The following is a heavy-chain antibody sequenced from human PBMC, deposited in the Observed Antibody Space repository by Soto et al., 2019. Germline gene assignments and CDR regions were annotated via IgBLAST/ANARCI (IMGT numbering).Heavy chain of an antibody. J-gene: IGHJ5*02. CDR3: ARGGLLTYGYQLLYWSDP. V-gene: IGHV1-69*01. D-gene: IGHD2-2*01. CDR2: IIPIFGTA. Sequence: GLEWMGGIIPIFGTANYAQKFQGRVTITADESTSTAYMELSSLRSEDTAVYYCARGGLLTYGYQLLYWSDPWGQGTLVTVSS.